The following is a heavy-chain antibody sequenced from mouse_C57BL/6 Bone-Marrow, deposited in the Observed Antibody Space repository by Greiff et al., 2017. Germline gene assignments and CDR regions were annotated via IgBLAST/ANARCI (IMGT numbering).Heavy chain of an antibody. CDR1: GYTFTSYW. CDR2: IYPGSGST. CDR3: ARSDDCDLYYYAMDY. V-gene: IGHV1-55*01. D-gene: IGHD2-4*01. Sequence: QVQLQQPGAELVKPGASVKMSCKASGYTFTSYWITWVKQRPGQGLEWIGDIYPGSGSTNYNEKFKSKATLTVDTSSSTAYMQLSSLTSEDSAVYYCARSDDCDLYYYAMDYWGQGTSVTVSS. J-gene: IGHJ4*01.